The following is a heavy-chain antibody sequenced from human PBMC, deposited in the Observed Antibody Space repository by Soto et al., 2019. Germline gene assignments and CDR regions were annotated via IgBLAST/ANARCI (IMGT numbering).Heavy chain of an antibody. V-gene: IGHV3-23*01. CDR2: ISGSGGST. CDR1: GFTFSSYA. J-gene: IGHJ4*02. Sequence: GGSLRLSCAASGFTFSSYAMSWVRQAPGKGLEWVSAISGSGGSTYYADSVKGRFTISRDNSKNTLYLQMDSLRAEDTAVYYCAKVDDSSGYYYVSSFDYWGQGTLVTVSS. CDR3: AKVDDSSGYYYVSSFDY. D-gene: IGHD3-22*01.